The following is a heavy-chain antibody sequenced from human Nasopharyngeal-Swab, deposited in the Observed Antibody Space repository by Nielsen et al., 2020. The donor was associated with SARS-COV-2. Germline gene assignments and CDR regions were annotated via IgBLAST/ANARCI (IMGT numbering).Heavy chain of an antibody. CDR2: IIPIFGTA. Sequence: WARQAPGQGLEWMGGIIPIFGTANYAQKFQGRVTITADESTSTAYMELSSLRSEDTAVYYCANILTGYYGSVGFDYWGQGTLVTVSS. CDR3: ANILTGYYGSVGFDY. V-gene: IGHV1-69*01. J-gene: IGHJ4*02. D-gene: IGHD3-9*01.